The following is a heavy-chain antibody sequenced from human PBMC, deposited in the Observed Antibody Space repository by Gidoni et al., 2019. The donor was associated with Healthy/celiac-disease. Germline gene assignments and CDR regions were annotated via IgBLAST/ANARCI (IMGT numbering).Heavy chain of an antibody. J-gene: IGHJ6*02. Sequence: EVQLLESGGGLVQPGGSLRLSCAASGFTFSLSALRWVRQAPGKGLEWVAGISNSVDSTYYADSVKGRFTISRDNFKNTLYLQMNSLRAEDTAVYYCAKGHCSGGSCWTYYYYGMDVWGQGTTVTVSS. CDR2: ISNSVDST. V-gene: IGHV3-23*01. CDR1: GFTFSLSA. CDR3: AKGHCSGGSCWTYYYYGMDV. D-gene: IGHD2-15*01.